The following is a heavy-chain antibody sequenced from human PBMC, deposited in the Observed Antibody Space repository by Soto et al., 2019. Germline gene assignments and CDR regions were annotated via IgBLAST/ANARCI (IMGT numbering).Heavy chain of an antibody. J-gene: IGHJ6*02. CDR3: PSEVLVYGIDD. CDR2: ISSIGGGT. V-gene: IGHV3-48*03. CDR1: GFTFIIHE. Sequence: PGGSLRLSGAASGFTFIIHEMNWVRQAPGKGLEWVSYISSIGGGTYYADSVKGRFTISRDNAKNSLYLQMNSLRAEDTAVYYCPSEVLVYGIDDCGHVTPVTVCS.